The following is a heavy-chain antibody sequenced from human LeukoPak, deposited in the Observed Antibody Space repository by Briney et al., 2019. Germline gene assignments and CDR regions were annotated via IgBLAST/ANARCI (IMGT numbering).Heavy chain of an antibody. CDR3: ASGPYGDYVFDY. V-gene: IGHV4-59*01. CDR1: GGSISSYY. D-gene: IGHD4-17*01. Sequence: SETLSLTCTVSGGSISSYYWSWIRQPPGKGLEWIGYICYSGSTNYNPSLKSRVTISVDTSKNQFSLKLSSVTAADTAVYYCASGPYGDYVFDYWGQGTLVTVSS. CDR2: ICYSGST. J-gene: IGHJ4*02.